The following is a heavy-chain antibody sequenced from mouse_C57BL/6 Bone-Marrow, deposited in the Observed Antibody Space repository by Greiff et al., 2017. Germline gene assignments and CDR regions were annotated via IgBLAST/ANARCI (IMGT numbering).Heavy chain of an antibody. CDR1: GYTFTDYE. CDR2: IDPETGGT. CDR3: TVDGDSDY. Sequence: VQLQESGAELVRPGASVTLSCKASGYTFTDYEMHWVKQTPVHGLEWIGAIDPETGGTAYNQKFKGKAILTADKSSSTAYMELRSLTSEDSAVYYCTVDGDSDYWGQGTTLTVSS. J-gene: IGHJ2*01. D-gene: IGHD1-1*02. V-gene: IGHV1-15*01.